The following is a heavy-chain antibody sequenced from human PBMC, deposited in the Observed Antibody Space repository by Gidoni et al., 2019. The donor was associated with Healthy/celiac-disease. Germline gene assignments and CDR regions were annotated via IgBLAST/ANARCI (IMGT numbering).Heavy chain of an antibody. V-gene: IGHV3-7*01. J-gene: IGHJ6*02. CDR1: GFTFSSYW. CDR3: ARDVYSGYENYYYYYGMDV. CDR2: IKQDGSEK. D-gene: IGHD5-12*01. Sequence: EVQLVESGGGLVQPGGSLSLSCAASGFTFSSYWMSWVRQAPGKGLEWVANIKQDGSEKYYVDSVKGRFTISRDNAKNSLYLQMNSLRAEDTAVYYCARDVYSGYENYYYYYGMDVWGQGTTVTVSS.